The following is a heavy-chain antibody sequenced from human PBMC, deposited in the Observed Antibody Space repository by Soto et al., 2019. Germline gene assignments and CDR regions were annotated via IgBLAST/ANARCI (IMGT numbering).Heavy chain of an antibody. J-gene: IGHJ4*02. Sequence: QVQLVESGGGVVQPGRSLRLSCAASGFTFSAYGMHWVRQAPGKGLERVAVISNDGNNKYHADSVKGRFTISRDNSKNTLYLQMNSLRAEDTAVYYCAKDSGRGSADYNFDSWGQGTLVTVSS. CDR2: ISNDGNNK. CDR1: GFTFSAYG. CDR3: AKDSGRGSADYNFDS. D-gene: IGHD4-4*01. V-gene: IGHV3-30*18.